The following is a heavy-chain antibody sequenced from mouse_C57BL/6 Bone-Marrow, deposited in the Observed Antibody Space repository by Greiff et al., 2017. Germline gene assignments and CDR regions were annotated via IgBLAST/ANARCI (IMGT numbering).Heavy chain of an antibody. J-gene: IGHJ4*01. CDR3: ARKGDYGPFYARDY. D-gene: IGHD2-4*01. V-gene: IGHV1-64*01. CDR1: GYTFTSYW. Sequence: QVQLQQPGAELVKPGASVKLSCKASGYTFTSYWMHWVKQRPGQGLEWIGMIHPNSGSTNYNEKFKSKATLTVDKSSSTAYMQLSSLTSEDSAVYYWARKGDYGPFYARDYWGQGTSVTVSS. CDR2: IHPNSGST.